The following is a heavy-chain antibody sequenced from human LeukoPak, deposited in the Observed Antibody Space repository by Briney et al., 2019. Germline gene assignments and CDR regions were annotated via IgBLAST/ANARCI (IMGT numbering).Heavy chain of an antibody. D-gene: IGHD7-27*01. CDR1: GYSISSGYY. J-gene: IGHJ4*02. CDR2: IDHSGST. Sequence: SETLSLTCTVSGYSISSGYYWAWSRQPPGKGLEWIGSIDHSGSTYYNPSLKSRVTISVATSKNQFSLKLSSVTAADTAVYYCARGRRNWGLFDYWGQGTLVTVSS. V-gene: IGHV4-38-2*02. CDR3: ARGRRNWGLFDY.